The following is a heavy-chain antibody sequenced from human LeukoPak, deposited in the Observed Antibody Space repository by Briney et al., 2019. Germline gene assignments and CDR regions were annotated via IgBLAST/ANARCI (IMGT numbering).Heavy chain of an antibody. V-gene: IGHV3-66*01. D-gene: IGHD3-22*01. CDR3: AREPDSSAYHSDN. CDR1: GFTVSSSY. Sequence: GGSLRLSCVASGFTVSSSYMTWVRQAPGKGLEWVSFIYSGGTTYYADSVKGRFTISRDNSKNTLYLQMNSLRAEDTAVYYCAREPDSSAYHSDNWGQGTLVTVSS. CDR2: IYSGGTT. J-gene: IGHJ4*02.